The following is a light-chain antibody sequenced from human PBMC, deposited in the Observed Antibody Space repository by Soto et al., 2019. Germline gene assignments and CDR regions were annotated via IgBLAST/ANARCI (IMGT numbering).Light chain of an antibody. V-gene: IGKV1-33*01. J-gene: IGKJ2*01. CDR3: QKYDNLPYT. Sequence: DIQMTQSPSSLSASVGDRVTITCQASQDISNYLNWYQQKPGKAPKLLIYDASNLETGVPSRFSLSGSAKQFTLNISSLQPEDIATYYCQKYDNLPYTFGQGTKLEIK. CDR2: DAS. CDR1: QDISNY.